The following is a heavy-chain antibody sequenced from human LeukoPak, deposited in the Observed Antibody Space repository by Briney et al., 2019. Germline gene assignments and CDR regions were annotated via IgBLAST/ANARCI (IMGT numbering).Heavy chain of an antibody. Sequence: SETLSLTCAVYGGSFSGYYWSWIRQPPGKGLEWIGEINHSGSTNYNPSLKSRVTISVDTSKNQFSLKLSSVTAADTAVYYCARHLPDYDFWSGYYVRHYYYGMDVWGQGTTVTVSS. V-gene: IGHV4-34*01. CDR1: GGSFSGYY. CDR2: INHSGST. J-gene: IGHJ6*02. D-gene: IGHD3-3*01. CDR3: ARHLPDYDFWSGYYVRHYYYGMDV.